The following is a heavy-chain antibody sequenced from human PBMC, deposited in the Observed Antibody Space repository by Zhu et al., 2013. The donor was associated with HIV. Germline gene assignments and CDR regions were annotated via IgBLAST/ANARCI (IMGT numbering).Heavy chain of an antibody. D-gene: IGHD2-15*01. V-gene: IGHV4-38-2*02. CDR3: ARDAWGVVVGGIYSYGMGR. J-gene: IGHJ6*02. CDR2: LSHTGSA. CDR1: GYSISSGYY. Sequence: QVQLQESGPGLVKPSETLSLTCTVSGYSISSGYYWGWIRQPPGEGLEWIGSLSHTGSAYYTPSLRSRVTMSLDTSKNQFSLKLTSVTAADTAVYYCARDAWGVVVGGIYSYGMGRLGPRGPRVTVSS.